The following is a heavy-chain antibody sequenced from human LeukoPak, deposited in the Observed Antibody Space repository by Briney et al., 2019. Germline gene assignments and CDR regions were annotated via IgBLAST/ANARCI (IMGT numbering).Heavy chain of an antibody. CDR2: IDPGDSDT. Sequence: GESLKISCKGSGYRFTRYWIAWVRQMPGKGLQWMGIIDPGDSDTRYSPSFQGQVTISADKSISTAYLQWSSLKASDTAMYYCARLNEVYDILTGYTYYSDYWGQGTLVTVSS. CDR3: ARLNEVYDILTGYTYYSDY. CDR1: GYRFTRYW. J-gene: IGHJ4*02. D-gene: IGHD3-9*01. V-gene: IGHV5-51*01.